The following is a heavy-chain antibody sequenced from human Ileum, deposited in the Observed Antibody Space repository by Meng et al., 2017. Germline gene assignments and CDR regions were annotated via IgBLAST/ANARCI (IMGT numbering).Heavy chain of an antibody. CDR2: MNTDGTTT. V-gene: IGHV3-74*01. CDR1: GFTFSNYW. Sequence: GESLKISCVASGFTFSNYWMEWVRQPPGKGLEWVSHMNTDGTTTNYANSVKGRFTISRDNAKNTLYLEMNSLRVEDTAVYFCARDGGWNALPIWGQGTRVT. CDR3: ARDGGWNALPI. D-gene: IGHD6-19*01. J-gene: IGHJ3*02.